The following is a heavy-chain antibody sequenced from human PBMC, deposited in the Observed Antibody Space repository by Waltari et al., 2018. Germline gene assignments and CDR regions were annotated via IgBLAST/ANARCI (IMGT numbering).Heavy chain of an antibody. CDR2: IYYSGST. J-gene: IGHJ3*02. D-gene: IGHD6-19*01. CDR3: ARLVGEWLVRDDAFDI. CDR1: GGSISSSSYY. Sequence: QLQLQESGPGLVKPSETLSLTCTVSGGSISSSSYYWGWIRQPPGKGLEWIGGIYYSGSTYYNPSLKSRFTISVDTSKNQFSLKLSSVTAADTAVYYCARLVGEWLVRDDAFDIWGQGTMVTVSS. V-gene: IGHV4-39*01.